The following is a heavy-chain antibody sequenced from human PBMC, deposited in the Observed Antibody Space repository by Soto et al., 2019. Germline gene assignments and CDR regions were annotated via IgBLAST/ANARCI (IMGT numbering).Heavy chain of an antibody. CDR3: ASQFRSGGSSDYYYYGMDV. Sequence: PGGSLRLSCAASGFTFSSYGMHWVRQAPGKGLEWVAVIWYDGSNKYYADSVKGRFTISRDNSKNTLYLQMNSLRAEDTAVYYCASQFRSGGSSDYYYYGMDVWGQGTTVTVSS. J-gene: IGHJ6*02. CDR2: IWYDGSNK. V-gene: IGHV3-33*01. CDR1: GFTFSSYG. D-gene: IGHD6-6*01.